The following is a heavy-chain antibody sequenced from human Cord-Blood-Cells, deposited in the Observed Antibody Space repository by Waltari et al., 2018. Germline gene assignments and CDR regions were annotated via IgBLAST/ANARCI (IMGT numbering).Heavy chain of an antibody. CDR2: IYTSGST. D-gene: IGHD7-27*01. J-gene: IGHJ3*02. CDR3: ARDNSGDDAFDI. Sequence: QVQLQESGPGLVKPSQTLSLTCTVSGGSISSGSSYWSWIRQPAGKGLEWIGYIYTSGSTNYNPSLKSRVTISVDTSKNQFSLKLSSVTAADTAVYYCARDNSGDDAFDIWGQGTMVTVSS. CDR1: GGSISSGSSY. V-gene: IGHV4-61*09.